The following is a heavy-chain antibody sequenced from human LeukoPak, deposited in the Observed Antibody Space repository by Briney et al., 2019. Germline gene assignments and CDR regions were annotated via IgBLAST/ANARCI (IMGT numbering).Heavy chain of an antibody. V-gene: IGHV1-46*01. Sequence: GASLKVSCKASGYTFTSYYMHWVRQAPGQGLEWMGIINPSGGSTRYAQKFQGRVTMTSDTSTSTVYMKLSSLRSEDTAVYYCAKNKLGDAFDIWGQGTMVTVSS. CDR1: GYTFTSYY. CDR2: INPSGGST. J-gene: IGHJ3*02. D-gene: IGHD2/OR15-2a*01. CDR3: AKNKLGDAFDI.